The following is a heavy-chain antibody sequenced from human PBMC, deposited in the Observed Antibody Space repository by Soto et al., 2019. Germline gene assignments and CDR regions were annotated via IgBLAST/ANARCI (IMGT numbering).Heavy chain of an antibody. D-gene: IGHD1-1*01. Sequence: QVQLVQSGAEVKKPGASVKVSCKASGYTFTSYGISWVRQAPGQGLEWMGWIRAYNGNTNYAQKLQGRVTMTTDTSTNTXXXXXXXXXXXXXXXXXXXXGGTPIALWGQGTLVTVSS. J-gene: IGHJ5*02. V-gene: IGHV1-18*01. CDR3: XXGGTPIAL. CDR1: GYTFTSYG. CDR2: IRAYNGNT.